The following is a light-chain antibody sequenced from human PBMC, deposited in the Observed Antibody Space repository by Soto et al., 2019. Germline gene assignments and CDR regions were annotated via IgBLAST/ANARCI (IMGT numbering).Light chain of an antibody. V-gene: IGLV2-14*03. CDR2: HVS. J-gene: IGLJ1*01. Sequence: QSALSQPASVSGCPGQSISICCTGTSAELHNSNYVSWYQQHPGRDPKLIIYHVSYRPSGVPNRFSGSKSDSSASLTISGLQAEDEADYYCSSYTPSRNTYVVGTGTNVTV. CDR3: SSYTPSRNTYV. CDR1: SAELHNSNY.